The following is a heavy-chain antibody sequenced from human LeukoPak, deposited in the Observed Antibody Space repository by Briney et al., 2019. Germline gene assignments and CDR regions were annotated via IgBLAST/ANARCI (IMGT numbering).Heavy chain of an antibody. CDR2: IVVGSGNT. J-gene: IGHJ4*02. D-gene: IGHD3-22*01. CDR3: AAATSYDSSGYYRDY. V-gene: IGHV1-58*02. Sequence: SVKVSCKASGFTFTSSAMQWVRRARGQRLEWIGWIVVGSGNTNYAQKFQERVTITRDMSTSTAYMELSSLRSEDTAVYYCAAATSYDSSGYYRDYWGQGTLVTVSS. CDR1: GFTFTSSA.